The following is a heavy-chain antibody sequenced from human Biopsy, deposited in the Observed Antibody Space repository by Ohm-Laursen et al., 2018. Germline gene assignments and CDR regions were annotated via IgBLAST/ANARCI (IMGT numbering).Heavy chain of an antibody. Sequence: VASVKVSYKASGYTFTDYYVHWVRQAPGHGLEWMGWIDTINGGARYAQKFQGRVTMTRDTSISTAYMELSRLTSDDTAVYYCARERDPWGQGTLVTVSS. CDR3: ARERDP. CDR1: GYTFTDYY. J-gene: IGHJ5*02. V-gene: IGHV1-2*02. CDR2: IDTINGGA.